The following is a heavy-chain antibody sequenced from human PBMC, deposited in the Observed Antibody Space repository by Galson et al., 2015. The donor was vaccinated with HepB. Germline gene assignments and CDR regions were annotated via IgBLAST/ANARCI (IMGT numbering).Heavy chain of an antibody. D-gene: IGHD1-26*01. CDR1: GFTFSSYD. CDR3: ARALKWELNYGMDV. J-gene: IGHJ6*02. V-gene: IGHV3-13*01. Sequence: SLRLSCAASGFTFSSYDMHWVRQATGKGLEWVSAIGTAGDTYYPGSVKGRFTISRENAKNSLYLQMNSLRAGDTAVYYCARALKWELNYGMDVWGQGTTVTVSS. CDR2: IGTAGDT.